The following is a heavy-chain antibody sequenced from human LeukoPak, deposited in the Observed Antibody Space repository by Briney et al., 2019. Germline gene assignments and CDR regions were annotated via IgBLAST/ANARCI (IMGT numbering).Heavy chain of an antibody. D-gene: IGHD2-21*01. V-gene: IGHV3-23*01. J-gene: IGHJ3*02. Sequence: GGSLRLSCAASGFTFSSYAMSWARQAPGKGLEWVSAISGSGGSTYYADSVKGRFTISRDTSTSTLFLQMNSLRADDTALYYCAKDRAYPNDVFDIWGQGTMVTVS. CDR3: AKDRAYPNDVFDI. CDR1: GFTFSSYA. CDR2: ISGSGGST.